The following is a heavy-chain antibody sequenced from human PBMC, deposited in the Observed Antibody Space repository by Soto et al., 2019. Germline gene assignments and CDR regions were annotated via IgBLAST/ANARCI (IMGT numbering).Heavy chain of an antibody. CDR2: ISSNGVGT. D-gene: IGHD6-6*01. V-gene: IGHV3-64*01. CDR1: GFTLSGYA. J-gene: IGHJ6*03. CDR3: ARRARPDFYYMDV. Sequence: EVQLAESGGGLDQPGGSLRLSCVASGFTLSGYAMDWVRQAPGKGLEYVSGISSNGVGTYYANSVQGRFTISRDNSKNTVYLQMGSLRPEDMAVYYCARRARPDFYYMDVWGKGTTVTVSS.